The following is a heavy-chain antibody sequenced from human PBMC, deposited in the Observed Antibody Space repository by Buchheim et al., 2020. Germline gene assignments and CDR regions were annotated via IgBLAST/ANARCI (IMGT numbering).Heavy chain of an antibody. V-gene: IGHV4-39*01. CDR3: ARLASNSLGYCTNGVCFHFDY. J-gene: IGHJ4*02. Sequence: QVQLQQWGAGQLKPSETLSLTCTVSGGSISSSSYYWGWIRQPPGKGLEWIGSIYYSGSTYYNPSLKSRVTISVDTSKNQFSLKLSSVTAADTAVYYCARLASNSLGYCTNGVCFHFDYWGQGTL. CDR1: GGSISSSSYY. CDR2: IYYSGST. D-gene: IGHD2-8*01.